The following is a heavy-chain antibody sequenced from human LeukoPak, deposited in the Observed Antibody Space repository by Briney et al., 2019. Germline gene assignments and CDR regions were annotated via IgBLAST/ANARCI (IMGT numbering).Heavy chain of an antibody. CDR3: ARLKAPRYYFDY. J-gene: IGHJ4*02. V-gene: IGHV4-59*08. CDR2: IYYSGST. CDR1: GGSISSYY. Sequence: PSETLSLTCTVSGGSISSYYWSWIRQPPGKGLEWIGYIYYSGSTNYNPSLKSRVTISVDTSKNQSSLKLSSVTAADTAVYYCARLKAPRYYFDYWGQGTLVTVSS.